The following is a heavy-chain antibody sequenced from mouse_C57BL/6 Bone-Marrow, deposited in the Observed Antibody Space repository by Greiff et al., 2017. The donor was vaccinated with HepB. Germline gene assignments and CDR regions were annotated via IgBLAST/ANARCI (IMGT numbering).Heavy chain of an antibody. D-gene: IGHD1-1*01. J-gene: IGHJ1*03. CDR1: GYTFTSYW. V-gene: IGHV1-50*01. CDR2: IDPSDSYT. CDR3: ARDPNYYGSSYWYFDV. Sequence: QVQLQQPGAELVKPGASVKLSCKASGYTFTSYWMQWVKQRPGQGLEWIGEIDPSDSYTNYNQKFKGKATLTVDTSSSTAYMQLSSLTSEDSAVYYCARDPNYYGSSYWYFDVWGTGTTVTVSS.